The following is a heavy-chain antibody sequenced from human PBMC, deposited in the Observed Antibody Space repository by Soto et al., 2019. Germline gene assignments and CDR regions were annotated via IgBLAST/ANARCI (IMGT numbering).Heavy chain of an antibody. CDR2: IYYSGST. CDR1: GGSISSSSYY. D-gene: IGHD2-21*01. V-gene: IGHV4-39*01. CDR3: EGGDYYYHGMDV. Sequence: SETLSLTCTVSGGSISSSSYYWGWIRQPPGKGLEWIGSIYYSGSTYYNPSLKSRVTISVDTSKNQFSLKLSSVTAADTAVYYCEGGDYYYHGMDVWGQGTTVTVSS. J-gene: IGHJ6*02.